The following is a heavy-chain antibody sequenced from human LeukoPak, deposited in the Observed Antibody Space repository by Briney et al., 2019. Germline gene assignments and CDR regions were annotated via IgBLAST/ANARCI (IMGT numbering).Heavy chain of an antibody. CDR2: IEDDGGEK. CDR3: ARVSSGGTGGSCYKPSDN. Sequence: PSETLSLTCTVSGGSISGSSYYWGWIRQPPGKGLEWVANIEDDGGEKYYVDSVKGRFSISRDNARNSLYLQMNSLRLEDTAVYYCARVSSGGTGGSCYKPSDNWGQGTLVTVSS. J-gene: IGHJ4*02. V-gene: IGHV3-7*01. CDR1: GGSISGSSYY. D-gene: IGHD2-15*01.